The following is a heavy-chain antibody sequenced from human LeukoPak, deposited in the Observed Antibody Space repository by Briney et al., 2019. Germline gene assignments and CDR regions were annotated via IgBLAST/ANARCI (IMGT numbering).Heavy chain of an antibody. CDR1: GGSFSGYY. Sequence: SETLSLTCAVYGGSFSGYYWSWIRQPPGKGLEWIGEINHSGSTNYNPSLKSRVTISVDTSKNRFSLKLSSVTAADTAVYYCVRGVSVGALDYWGQGTLVTVSS. V-gene: IGHV4-34*01. D-gene: IGHD1-26*01. CDR3: VRGVSVGALDY. J-gene: IGHJ4*02. CDR2: INHSGST.